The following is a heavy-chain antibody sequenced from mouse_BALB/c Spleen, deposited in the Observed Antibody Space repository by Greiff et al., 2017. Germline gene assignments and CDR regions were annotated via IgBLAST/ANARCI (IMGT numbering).Heavy chain of an antibody. D-gene: IGHD2-4*01. J-gene: IGHJ4*01. V-gene: IGHV1-69*02. CDR2: IYPSDSYT. CDR3: ANYEEYAMDY. Sequence: VQLQQPGAELVRPGASVKLSCKASGYTFTSYWINWVKQRPGQGLEWIGNIYPSDSYTNYNQKFKDKATLTVDKSSSTAYMQLSSPTSEDSAVYYCANYEEYAMDYWGQGTSVTVSS. CDR1: GYTFTSYW.